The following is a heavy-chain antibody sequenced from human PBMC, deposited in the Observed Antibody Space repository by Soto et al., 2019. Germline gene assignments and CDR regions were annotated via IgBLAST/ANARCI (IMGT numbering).Heavy chain of an antibody. J-gene: IGHJ3*02. CDR1: GFDFEDYA. CDR2: IHWNADKI. V-gene: IGHV3-9*01. D-gene: IGHD3-16*01. CDR3: TKALVETWGAFDI. Sequence: EVQLVESGGGLVQPGRSLRLSCAASGFDFEDYAMHWVRQAPGKGLEWVSGIHWNADKIAYADSVRGRFTISRDNAKNSLYLQMNSLRPEDTALYYCTKALVETWGAFDIWGQGTMVTVSS.